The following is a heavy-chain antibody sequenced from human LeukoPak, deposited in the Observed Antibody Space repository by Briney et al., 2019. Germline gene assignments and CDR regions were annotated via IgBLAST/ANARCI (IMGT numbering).Heavy chain of an antibody. D-gene: IGHD3-22*01. Sequence: ASVKVSCKASGGTFSSYAISWVRQAPGQGLEWMGGIIPIFGTANYAQKFQGRVTITADESTSTAYMELSSLRSEDTAVYYCARGLVSGSPSDYYYYYYMDVWGKGTTVTVSS. J-gene: IGHJ6*03. CDR3: ARGLVSGSPSDYYYYYYMDV. CDR1: GGTFSSYA. V-gene: IGHV1-69*13. CDR2: IIPIFGTA.